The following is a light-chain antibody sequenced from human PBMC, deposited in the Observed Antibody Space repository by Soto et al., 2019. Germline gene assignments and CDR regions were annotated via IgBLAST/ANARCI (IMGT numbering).Light chain of an antibody. CDR1: QSVSVN. J-gene: IGKJ3*01. CDR3: QQDNDWPFT. Sequence: EIVMTQSPGTLSVSPGERATLSCRASQSVSVNLAWYQQKPGQAPRLLIYGVSTRATGIPARFSGSESGTEFTLTISSLQSEDFAVYYCQQDNDWPFTFGPGTKVDIK. CDR2: GVS. V-gene: IGKV3-15*01.